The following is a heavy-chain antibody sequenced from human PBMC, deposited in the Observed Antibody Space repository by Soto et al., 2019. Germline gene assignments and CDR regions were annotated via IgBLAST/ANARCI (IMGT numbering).Heavy chain of an antibody. CDR3: AKNPSGTLPAKRLIDS. CDR2: LSGGGGTT. V-gene: IGHV3-23*01. J-gene: IGHJ4*02. CDR1: GFTFTSYA. Sequence: GGSLRLSCAASGFTFTSYAMNWVRQAPGKGLEWVSGLSGGGGTTYYADSVKGRFTISRDNSKNTLYLQMNSLRAEDTAIYYCAKNPSGTLPAKRLIDSWGQRSSVTGSS. D-gene: IGHD1-26*01.